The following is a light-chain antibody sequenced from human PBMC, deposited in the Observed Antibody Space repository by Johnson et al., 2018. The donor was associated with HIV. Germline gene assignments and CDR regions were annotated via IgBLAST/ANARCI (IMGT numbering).Light chain of an antibody. V-gene: IGLV1-51*01. CDR1: SSNIGNNF. CDR2: DTD. CDR3: GTWASSLSAEV. Sequence: QSVLTQPPSVSAAPGQKVTVSCSGSSSNIGNNFVSWYQQVPGTAPKLLIYDTDKRPSGIPDRFSGSKSGTSATLAISGLQTGDEADYYCGTWASSLSAEVFGTGTKVTVL. J-gene: IGLJ1*01.